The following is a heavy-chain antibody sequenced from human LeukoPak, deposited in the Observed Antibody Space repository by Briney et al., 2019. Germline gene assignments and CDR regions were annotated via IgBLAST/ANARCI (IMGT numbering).Heavy chain of an antibody. Sequence: GGSLTLSCAVSGFTFDNYAMNWVRQAPGRGLEWVADISKEGSRQYYADSVKRRFTISRDNSKHTLHLQMNSLSAEDTAVYYCARDQWGEATITGMDVWGQGTTVTVSS. D-gene: IGHD1-14*01. V-gene: IGHV3-30*14. J-gene: IGHJ6*02. CDR2: ISKEGSRQ. CDR3: ARDQWGEATITGMDV. CDR1: GFTFDNYA.